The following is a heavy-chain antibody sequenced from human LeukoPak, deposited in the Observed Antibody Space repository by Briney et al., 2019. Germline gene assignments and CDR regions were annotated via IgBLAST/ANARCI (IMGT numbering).Heavy chain of an antibody. CDR1: GGSISSHY. J-gene: IGHJ4*02. CDR3: ARRRQQLGHDY. Sequence: PSETLSLTCTVSGGSISSHYWSWIRQPPGKGLEWIGYIYYSGSTNYNPSLKSRVTISVDTSKNQFSLKLSSVTAADTAVYYCARRRQQLGHDYWGQGTLVTVSS. V-gene: IGHV4-59*11. CDR2: IYYSGST. D-gene: IGHD6-13*01.